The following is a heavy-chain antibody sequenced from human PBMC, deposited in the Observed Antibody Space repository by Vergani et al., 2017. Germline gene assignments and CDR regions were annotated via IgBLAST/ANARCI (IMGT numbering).Heavy chain of an antibody. Sequence: EVHLVQSGPEVKTPGASLKISCKGSEDNFNNHFIAWVRQMPGKGLEWMGIIYPGDSETRYSPSFQGQVTISADKSIATAYLQWSSLKASDTAIYYCARRETVIRGVLERAFDYWGQGTLVTVSS. V-gene: IGHV5-51*01. CDR3: ARRETVIRGVLERAFDY. J-gene: IGHJ4*02. CDR2: IYPGDSET. D-gene: IGHD3-10*01. CDR1: EDNFNNHF.